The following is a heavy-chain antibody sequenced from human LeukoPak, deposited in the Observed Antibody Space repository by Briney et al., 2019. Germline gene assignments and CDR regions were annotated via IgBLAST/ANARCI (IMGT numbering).Heavy chain of an antibody. CDR3: ARRGATVTDD. D-gene: IGHD4-17*01. CDR1: GFTFSGYW. Sequence: GGSLRLSCAASGFTFSGYWMSSVRQAPGKGLEWVANIKQDGSEKYYVDSVKGRFTISRDNAKNSVYLQMNSLRAEDTAVYYCARRGATVTDDWGQGTLVTVSS. CDR2: IKQDGSEK. V-gene: IGHV3-7*01. J-gene: IGHJ4*02.